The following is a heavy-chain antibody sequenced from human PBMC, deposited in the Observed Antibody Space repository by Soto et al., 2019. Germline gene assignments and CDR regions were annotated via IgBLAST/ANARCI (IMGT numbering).Heavy chain of an antibody. D-gene: IGHD3-22*01. Sequence: GASVKVSCKASGGTFSNYGINWVRQAPGQGLEWMGGVIPLFGAANYAQKFQGRVTITADASMSMVYMQLSSLRSEDTAVYYCAREQHDPYDASGYYFNWFDPWGQGTLVTVSS. CDR1: GGTFSNYG. CDR3: AREQHDPYDASGYYFNWFDP. CDR2: VIPLFGAA. J-gene: IGHJ5*02. V-gene: IGHV1-69*13.